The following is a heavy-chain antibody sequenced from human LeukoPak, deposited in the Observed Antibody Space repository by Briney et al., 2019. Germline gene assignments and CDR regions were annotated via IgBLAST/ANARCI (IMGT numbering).Heavy chain of an antibody. CDR2: INPNSGGT. CDR1: GYTFTGYY. Sequence: ASVKVSCKASGYTFTGYYMHWVRQAPGQGLEWMGWINPNSGGTNYAQKFQGRVTMTRDTSISTAYVELSRLRSDDTAVYYCARGVRSKYYYDSSGYSNYDYWGQGTLVTVSS. D-gene: IGHD3-22*01. J-gene: IGHJ4*02. V-gene: IGHV1-2*02. CDR3: ARGVRSKYYYDSSGYSNYDY.